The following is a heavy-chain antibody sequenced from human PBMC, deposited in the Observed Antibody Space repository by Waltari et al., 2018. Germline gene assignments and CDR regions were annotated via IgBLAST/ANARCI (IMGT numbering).Heavy chain of an antibody. CDR2: IKSKVNGETI. CDR1: GFTFSNAW. V-gene: IGHV3-15*01. D-gene: IGHD2-15*01. Sequence: EVQLVESGGILVNPGGSLRLSCVGSGFTFSNAWMNWVRQAPGKGLEWVGRIKSKVNGETIDYAAPVKGRFTISRDDSKNTVYVQLNSLKTEDTAVYYCATGWYLDYWGQGTLVTVSS. J-gene: IGHJ4*02. CDR3: ATGWYLDY.